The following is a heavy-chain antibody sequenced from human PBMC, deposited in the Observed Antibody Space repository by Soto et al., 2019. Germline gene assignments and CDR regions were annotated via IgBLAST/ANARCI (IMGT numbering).Heavy chain of an antibody. D-gene: IGHD2-21*02. CDR2: IYYSGST. J-gene: IGHJ4*02. CDR3: ASFVVVTAIDYFDY. V-gene: IGHV4-31*03. Sequence: PSETLSLTCTVSGGSISSGGYYWSWIRQHPGKGLEWIGYIYYSGSTYYNPSLKSRVTISVDTSKNQFSLKLSSVTAADTAVYYCASFVVVTAIDYFDYWGQGTLVTVSS. CDR1: GGSISSGGYY.